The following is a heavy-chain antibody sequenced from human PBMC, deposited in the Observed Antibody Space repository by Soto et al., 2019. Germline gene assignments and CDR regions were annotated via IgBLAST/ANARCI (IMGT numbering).Heavy chain of an antibody. CDR2: IIPIFGTA. CDR3: AAYYYDSSGYWGWAFDI. V-gene: IGHV1-69*06. Sequence: SVKVSCKASGGTFSSYAISWVRQAPGQGLEWMGGIIPIFGTANYAQKFQGRVTITADKSTSTAYMELSSLRSEDTAVYYCAAYYYDSSGYWGWAFDIWGQGTMVTV. J-gene: IGHJ3*02. CDR1: GGTFSSYA. D-gene: IGHD3-22*01.